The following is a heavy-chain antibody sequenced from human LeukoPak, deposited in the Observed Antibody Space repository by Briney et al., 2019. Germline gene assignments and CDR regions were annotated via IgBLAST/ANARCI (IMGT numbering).Heavy chain of an antibody. Sequence: ASVKVSCKASGYTFTGYYMHWVRQAPGQGLEWMGWINPNSGGTNFAQKFQGRVTMTRDTSISTAYMELSRLRSDDTAVYYCARDTDITMVRGVSLPPDYWGQGTLVTVSS. D-gene: IGHD3-10*01. V-gene: IGHV1-2*02. CDR1: GYTFTGYY. J-gene: IGHJ4*02. CDR2: INPNSGGT. CDR3: ARDTDITMVRGVSLPPDY.